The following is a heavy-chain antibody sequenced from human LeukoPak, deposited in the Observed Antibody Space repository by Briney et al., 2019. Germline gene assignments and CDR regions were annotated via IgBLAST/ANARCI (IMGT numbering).Heavy chain of an antibody. CDR2: ISYDGSNK. Sequence: GGSLRLSCAASGFTFSSYAMHWVRQAPGKGLEWVVVISYDGSNKYYADSVKGRFTISRDNSKNTLYLQMNSLRAEDTAVYYCARLAYCGGDCYPGSRDFDYWGQGTLVTVSS. D-gene: IGHD2-21*02. CDR3: ARLAYCGGDCYPGSRDFDY. J-gene: IGHJ4*02. V-gene: IGHV3-30-3*01. CDR1: GFTFSSYA.